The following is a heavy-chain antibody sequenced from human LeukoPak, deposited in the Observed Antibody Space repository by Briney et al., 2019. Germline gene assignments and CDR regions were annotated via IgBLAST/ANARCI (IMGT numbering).Heavy chain of an antibody. CDR2: IIPIFGTA. CDR1: GGTFSSYA. CDR3: ARDAEPINWRNFDY. Sequence: RGASVKVSCKASGGTFSSYAISWVRQAPGQGLEWMGGIIPIFGTANYAQKFQGRVTITADESTSTAYMELSSLRSEDTAVYYCARDAEPINWRNFDYWGQGTLVTVSS. D-gene: IGHD3-3*01. J-gene: IGHJ4*02. V-gene: IGHV1-69*13.